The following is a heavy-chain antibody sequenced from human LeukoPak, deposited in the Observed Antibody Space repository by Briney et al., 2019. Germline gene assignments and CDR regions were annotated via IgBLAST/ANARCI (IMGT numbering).Heavy chain of an antibody. Sequence: PGASLRLSCAASGFTFSSYAMHWVRQAPGKGLEWVAVISYDGSNKYYADSVKGRFTISRDNSKNTLYLQMNSLRAEDTAVYYCAGDQEDIVVVVAATSGGMDVWGKGTTVTVSS. CDR2: ISYDGSNK. J-gene: IGHJ6*04. CDR1: GFTFSSYA. CDR3: AGDQEDIVVVVAATSGGMDV. D-gene: IGHD2-15*01. V-gene: IGHV3-30*04.